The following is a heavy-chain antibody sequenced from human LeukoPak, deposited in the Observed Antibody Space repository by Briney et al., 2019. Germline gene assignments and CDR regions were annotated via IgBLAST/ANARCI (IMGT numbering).Heavy chain of an antibody. Sequence: SETLSLTCAVYGGSFSGYYWSWIRQPPGKGLEWIGEINHSGSTDYNPSLKRRVTISVDTSKNQFSLKLSSVTAADTAVYYCARRDGFDDWFDPWGQGTLVTVSS. CDR1: GGSFSGYY. J-gene: IGHJ5*02. CDR3: ARRDGFDDWFDP. CDR2: INHSGST. D-gene: IGHD3-10*01. V-gene: IGHV4-34*01.